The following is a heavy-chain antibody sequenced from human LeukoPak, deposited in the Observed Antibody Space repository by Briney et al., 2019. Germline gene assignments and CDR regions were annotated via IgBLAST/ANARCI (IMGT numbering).Heavy chain of an antibody. Sequence: GGSLRLSCAASGFTLSSYAMSWVRQTPEKGLEWVSTVSGTSGNTYYADSVKGRFTISRDNSNNTLYLQMNSLRAEDTAVYYCAKGNDYDILTGHFDYWGQGTLVTVSS. CDR3: AKGNDYDILTGHFDY. J-gene: IGHJ4*02. CDR2: VSGTSGNT. CDR1: GFTLSSYA. V-gene: IGHV3-23*01. D-gene: IGHD3-9*01.